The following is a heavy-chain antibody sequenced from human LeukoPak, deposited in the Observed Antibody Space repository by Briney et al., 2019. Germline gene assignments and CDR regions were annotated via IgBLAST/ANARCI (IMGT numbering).Heavy chain of an antibody. CDR1: GFTFSSYG. CDR3: AKACGDSSSFDY. Sequence: PGGSLRLSCAASGFTFSSYGMHWVRQAPGKGLEWVAVISYDGSNKYYADSVEGRFTISRDNSKNTLYLQMNSLRAEDTAVYYCAKACGDSSSFDYWGQGTLVTVSS. D-gene: IGHD6-13*01. CDR2: ISYDGSNK. J-gene: IGHJ4*02. V-gene: IGHV3-30*18.